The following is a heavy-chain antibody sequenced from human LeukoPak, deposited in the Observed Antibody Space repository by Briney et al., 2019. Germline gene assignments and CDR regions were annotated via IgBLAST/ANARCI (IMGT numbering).Heavy chain of an antibody. CDR3: VSFYETN. V-gene: IGHV3-74*01. CDR2: INSDGSWT. D-gene: IGHD2-2*01. J-gene: IGHJ4*02. CDR1: GNYL. Sequence: GGSLRLSCAASGNYLMHWVRQAPGQGLVWVSHINSDGSWTGYADSVKGRFTISKDDAKNTVYLQMNNLRAEDTAVYYCVSFYETNWGRGTLVTVSS.